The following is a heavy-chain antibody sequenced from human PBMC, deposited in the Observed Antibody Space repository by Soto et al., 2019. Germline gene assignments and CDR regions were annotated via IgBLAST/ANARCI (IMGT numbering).Heavy chain of an antibody. V-gene: IGHV3-11*01. Sequence: QVPLVESGGGLVKPGGSLRLSFAASGFTFSDYYMSWIRQAPGKGLEWVSYISSSGSTIYYADSVKGRFTISRDNAKNSVYRQMNSRRAEDTAVYYCARVRVTTYYCDYGMDVCGQGTTVTVSS. CDR1: GFTFSDYY. J-gene: IGHJ6*02. D-gene: IGHD4-17*01. CDR2: ISSSGSTI. CDR3: ARVRVTTYYCDYGMDV.